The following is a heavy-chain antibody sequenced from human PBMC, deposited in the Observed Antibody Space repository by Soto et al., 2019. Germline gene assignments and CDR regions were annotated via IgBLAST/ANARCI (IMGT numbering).Heavy chain of an antibody. CDR1: GFTFSSYA. CDR2: ISGSGGST. V-gene: IGHV3-23*01. Sequence: EVQLLESGGGLVQPGGSLTLSCAASGFTFSSYAMSWVRQAPGKGLEWVSAISGSGGSTYYADSVKGRFTISRDNSKNTLYLQMNSLRAEDTAVYYCAKGIAARYYYYGMDVWGQGTTVTVSS. J-gene: IGHJ6*02. D-gene: IGHD6-6*01. CDR3: AKGIAARYYYYGMDV.